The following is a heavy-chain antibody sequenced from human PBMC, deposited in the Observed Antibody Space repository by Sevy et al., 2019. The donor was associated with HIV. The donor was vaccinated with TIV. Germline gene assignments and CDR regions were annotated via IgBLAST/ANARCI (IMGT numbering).Heavy chain of an antibody. Sequence: GGSLRLSCAASGFTFSKYSMSWVRQPPGKGLEWVSTISIGSDEINYADSVKGRFTISRDNSKSSVYLQMNNLRPEDTAVYYCAREGCTKPHDYWGQGTLVTVSS. D-gene: IGHD2-8*01. CDR3: AREGCTKPHDY. J-gene: IGHJ4*02. CDR1: GFTFSKYS. CDR2: ISIGSDEI. V-gene: IGHV3-23*01.